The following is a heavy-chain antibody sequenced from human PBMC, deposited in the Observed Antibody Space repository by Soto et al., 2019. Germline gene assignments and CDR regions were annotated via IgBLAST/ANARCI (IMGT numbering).Heavy chain of an antibody. D-gene: IGHD5-18*01. J-gene: IGHJ6*02. Sequence: GASVKFSCKASGGTFSSYAISWVRQAPGQGLEWMGGIIPIFGTANYAQKFQGRVTITADESTSTAYMELSSLRSEDTAVYYCARDRRQLWLGAVSFYYYGMDVWGQGTTVTVSS. CDR2: IIPIFGTA. CDR3: ARDRRQLWLGAVSFYYYGMDV. V-gene: IGHV1-69*13. CDR1: GGTFSSYA.